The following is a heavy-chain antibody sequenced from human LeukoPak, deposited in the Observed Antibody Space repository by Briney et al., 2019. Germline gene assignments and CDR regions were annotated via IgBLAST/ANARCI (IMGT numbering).Heavy chain of an antibody. CDR3: ARGNTLLWFGELPLFDY. Sequence: SQTLSLTCTVSGGSISSGDYYWSWIRQPPGKGLEWIGHIYYSGSTYYNPSLKSRVTISVDTSKNQFSLKLSSVTAADTAVYYCARGNTLLWFGELPLFDYWGQGTLVTVSS. D-gene: IGHD3-10*01. V-gene: IGHV4-30-4*01. J-gene: IGHJ4*02. CDR2: IYYSGST. CDR1: GGSISSGDYY.